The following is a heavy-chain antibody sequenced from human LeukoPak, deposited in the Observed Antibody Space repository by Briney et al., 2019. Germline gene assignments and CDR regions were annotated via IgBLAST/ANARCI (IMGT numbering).Heavy chain of an antibody. Sequence: SETLSLTCTVSGGSISSYYWSWIRQPPGKELEWIGYIYYSGSTNYNPSLKSRVTISVDTSKNQFSLKLTSVTAADTAVYYGARALSYSGRSDIWGQGTMVTVSS. J-gene: IGHJ3*02. V-gene: IGHV4-59*01. D-gene: IGHD1-26*01. CDR1: GGSISSYY. CDR2: IYYSGST. CDR3: ARALSYSGRSDI.